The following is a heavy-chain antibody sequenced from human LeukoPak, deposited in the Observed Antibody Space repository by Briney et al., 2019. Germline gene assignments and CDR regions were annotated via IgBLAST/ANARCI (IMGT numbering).Heavy chain of an antibody. CDR2: ISNDGSSK. CDR3: AREAAAAGTPAFDI. CDR1: GFTFSNYA. J-gene: IGHJ3*02. D-gene: IGHD6-13*01. V-gene: IGHV3-30*04. Sequence: GGSLRLSCAASGFTFSNYAMHRVRQAPGKGLEWMAFISNDGSSKYYADSVKGRFTVSRDNSKNTLYLQMNSLRAEDTAVYYCAREAAAAGTPAFDIWGQGTMVTVSS.